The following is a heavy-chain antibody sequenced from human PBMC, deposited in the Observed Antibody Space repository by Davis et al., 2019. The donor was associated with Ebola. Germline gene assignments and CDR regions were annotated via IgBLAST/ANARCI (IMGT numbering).Heavy chain of an antibody. J-gene: IGHJ5*02. V-gene: IGHV3-9*01. CDR2: ISWNSGSI. CDR1: GFTFDDYA. Sequence: SLKISCAVSGFTFDDYAMHWVRQAPGKGLEWVSGISWNSGSIGYADSVKGRFTISRDNAKNSLYLQMNSLRAEDTALYYCANTVAGSWGQGTLVTVSS. CDR3: ANTVAGS. D-gene: IGHD6-19*01.